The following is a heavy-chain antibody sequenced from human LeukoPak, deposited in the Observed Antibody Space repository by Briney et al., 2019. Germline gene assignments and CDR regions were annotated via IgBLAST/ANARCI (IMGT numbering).Heavy chain of an antibody. V-gene: IGHV4-34*01. CDR3: ARRPYYYDSSLTPVDAFDI. CDR2: INHSGST. D-gene: IGHD3-22*01. Sequence: PSETLSLTCTVSGGSISSYYWSWIRQPPGKGLEWIGEINHSGSTNYNPSLKSRVTISVDTSKNQFSLKLSSVTAADTAVYYCARRPYYYDSSLTPVDAFDIWGQGTMVTVSS. J-gene: IGHJ3*02. CDR1: GGSISSYY.